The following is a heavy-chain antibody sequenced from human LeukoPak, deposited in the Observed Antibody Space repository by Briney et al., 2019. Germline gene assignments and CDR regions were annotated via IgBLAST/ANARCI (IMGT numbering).Heavy chain of an antibody. CDR1: GYSFTSYW. J-gene: IGHJ4*02. D-gene: IGHD2-15*01. CDR2: IYPGDSDT. Sequence: GESLKISCKGSGYSFTSYWIGWVRQMPGKGLEWMGIIYPGDSDTRYSPSFQDQVTISADKSISTAYLQWSSLKASDTAMYYCARIRDEDIVVVVAATQVYYFDYWGQGTLVTVSS. V-gene: IGHV5-51*01. CDR3: ARIRDEDIVVVVAATQVYYFDY.